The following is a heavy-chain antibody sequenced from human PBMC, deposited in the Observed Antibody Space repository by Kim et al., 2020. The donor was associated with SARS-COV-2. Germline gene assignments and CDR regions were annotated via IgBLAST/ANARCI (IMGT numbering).Heavy chain of an antibody. CDR3: AKDKDIFGY. V-gene: IGHV3-23*01. D-gene: IGHD2-15*01. Sequence: GSTYYADSVKGRFTISRDKSKNTLYLQMNSLRAEDTAVYYCAKDKDIFGYWGQGTLVTVSS. CDR2: GST. J-gene: IGHJ4*02.